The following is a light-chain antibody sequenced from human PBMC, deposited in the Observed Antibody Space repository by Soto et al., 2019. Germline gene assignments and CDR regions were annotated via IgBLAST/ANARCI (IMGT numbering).Light chain of an antibody. CDR3: TSYTVRKSWV. V-gene: IGLV2-11*01. CDR1: SSDVGGYNY. Sequence: QSVLTQPRSVSGSPGQSVTISCTGTSSDVGGYNYVSWYQQYPGTAPRLIIYEVTNRPSGVSDRFSGSKSGSTASLTISGLQPEDDADYYCTSYTVRKSWVFGGGTKVTVL. J-gene: IGLJ3*02. CDR2: EVT.